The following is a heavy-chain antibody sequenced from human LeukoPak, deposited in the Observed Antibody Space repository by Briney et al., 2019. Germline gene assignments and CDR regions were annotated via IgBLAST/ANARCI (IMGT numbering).Heavy chain of an antibody. CDR1: GFTFSSYG. J-gene: IGHJ5*02. CDR3: ARGSSGWYLNWFDP. D-gene: IGHD6-19*01. CDR2: VSYDGSNK. V-gene: IGHV3-30*03. Sequence: GGSLRLSCAASGFTFSSYGMHWVRQAPGKGLEWVAVVSYDGSNKYYADSVKGRFTISRDNSKNTLYLQMNSLRAEDTAVYYCARGSSGWYLNWFDPWGQGTLVTVSS.